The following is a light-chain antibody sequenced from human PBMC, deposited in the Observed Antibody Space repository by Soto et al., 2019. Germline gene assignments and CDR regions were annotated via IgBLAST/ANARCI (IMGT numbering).Light chain of an antibody. V-gene: IGKV1-5*01. CDR1: QSINHW. Sequence: DIQMTQSPSSLSASVGDRVTITCRASQSINHWLAWYQQKPAKAPKFLIYDASTLRNGVPSRFSGRGSGTEFTLTISSLQPDDFATYYCQQYDSHPYTFGQGTKVDIK. CDR3: QQYDSHPYT. CDR2: DAS. J-gene: IGKJ2*01.